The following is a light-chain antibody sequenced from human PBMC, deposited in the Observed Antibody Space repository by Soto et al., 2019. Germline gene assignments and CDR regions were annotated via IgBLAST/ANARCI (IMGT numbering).Light chain of an antibody. CDR3: QQRSNWSET. CDR1: QSVSSY. CDR2: DAS. V-gene: IGKV3-11*01. J-gene: IGKJ1*01. Sequence: EILLTQSPATVSLSPGERATLSCRTSQSVSSYLAWYQQKPGQAPRLLIYDASNRATGIPARFSGSGSGTDFTLTISSLEPEDFAVYYCQQRSNWSETFGQGTKVDIK.